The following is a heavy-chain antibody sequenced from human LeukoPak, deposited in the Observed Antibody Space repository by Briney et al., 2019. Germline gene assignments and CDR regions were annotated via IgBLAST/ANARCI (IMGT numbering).Heavy chain of an antibody. V-gene: IGHV4-59*01. CDR2: IYYSGST. CDR1: GGSISRYY. D-gene: IGHD5-18*01. CDR3: ASRASDTAMIDYYYYMDV. J-gene: IGHJ6*03. Sequence: PSETLSLTCTVPGGSISRYYWSWIRQPPRKGLECIGYIYYSGSTNYNPSRKRRVTISVDPSKNQFSLKLSSVTAADTAVYYCASRASDTAMIDYYYYMDVWGKGTTVTVSS.